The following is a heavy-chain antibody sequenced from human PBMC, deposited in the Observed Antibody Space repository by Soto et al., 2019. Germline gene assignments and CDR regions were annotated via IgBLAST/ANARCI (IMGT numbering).Heavy chain of an antibody. CDR3: ATLLDGQLRYFDN. J-gene: IGHJ4*02. D-gene: IGHD1-1*01. Sequence: EVQLVQSGGGLVRPGGSLRLSCAVPKFTFGDYWMSWVRQAPGKGLEWVSNIKQDGSDKNYADSVKGRFTISRDNADNSMYLQMNSLRAEDTAVDYCATLLDGQLRYFDNWGQGTLVTVSS. V-gene: IGHV3-7*01. CDR2: IKQDGSDK. CDR1: KFTFGDYW.